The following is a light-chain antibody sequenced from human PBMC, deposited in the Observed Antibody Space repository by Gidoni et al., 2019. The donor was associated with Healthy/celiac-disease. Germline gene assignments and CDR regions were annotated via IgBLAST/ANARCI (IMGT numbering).Light chain of an antibody. CDR3: QQRSNWLIT. CDR2: DAS. V-gene: IGKV3-11*01. Sequence: VVTQSPATLSLAPGERATLSCRASQSVSSYLAWYQQKPGQAPRLLIYDASTRATGIPARFSGSGSGTDFTLTISSLDPADFAVYYCQQRSNWLITFGQXTRLEI. J-gene: IGKJ5*01. CDR1: QSVSSY.